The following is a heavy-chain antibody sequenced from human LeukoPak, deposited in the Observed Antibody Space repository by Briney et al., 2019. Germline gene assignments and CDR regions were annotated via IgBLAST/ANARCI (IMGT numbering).Heavy chain of an antibody. D-gene: IGHD3-10*01. CDR2: IKSKTDGGTT. Sequence: KPGGSLRLSCAASEFTFSNAWMSWVRQAPGKGLEWVGRIKSKTDGGTTDYAAPVKGRFTVSRDDSKNTLYLQMNSLKTEDTAVYYRTTDRGDYGSGSYEIYYFYMDVWGEGTTVTVSS. J-gene: IGHJ6*03. CDR1: EFTFSNAW. CDR3: TTDRGDYGSGSYEIYYFYMDV. V-gene: IGHV3-15*01.